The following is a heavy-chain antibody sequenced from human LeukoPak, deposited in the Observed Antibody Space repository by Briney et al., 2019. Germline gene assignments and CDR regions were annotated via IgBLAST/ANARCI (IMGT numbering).Heavy chain of an antibody. CDR3: ATDRGWRTSGYYLYYFEY. J-gene: IGHJ4*02. V-gene: IGHV3-7*01. Sequence: GESLKISCKGSGYSFTSYWISWVRQMPGEGLEWVASIKHDGSEKYYVDSVRGRFTISRDNTMNSLYLQMSSLRAEDTAVYYCATDRGWRTSGYYLYYFEYWGQGTLVTYSS. D-gene: IGHD3-3*01. CDR1: GYSFTSYW. CDR2: IKHDGSEK.